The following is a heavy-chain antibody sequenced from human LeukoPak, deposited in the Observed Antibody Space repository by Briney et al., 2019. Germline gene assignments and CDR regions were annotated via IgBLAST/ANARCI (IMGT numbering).Heavy chain of an antibody. V-gene: IGHV1-18*01. CDR1: GYTFTSYG. J-gene: IGHJ4*02. D-gene: IGHD5-18*01. Sequence: ASVKVSCKASGYTFTSYGISWVRQAPGRGLEWMGWISAYNGNTNYAQKLQGRVTMTTDTSTSTAYMELRSLRSDDAAVYYCARDRARGYSYGFGNDYWGQGTLVTVSS. CDR3: ARDRARGYSYGFGNDY. CDR2: ISAYNGNT.